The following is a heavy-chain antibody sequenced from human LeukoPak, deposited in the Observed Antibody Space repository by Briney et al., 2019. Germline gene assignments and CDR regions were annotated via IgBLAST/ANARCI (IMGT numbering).Heavy chain of an antibody. CDR1: GFTFSSYA. CDR2: ISGSGGRT. CDR3: AKDLLLAYYDSSGYYCGVFDY. J-gene: IGHJ4*02. V-gene: IGHV3-23*01. D-gene: IGHD3-22*01. Sequence: GGSLRLSCAASGFTFSSYAMSWVRQAPGKGLEWVSSISGSGGRTYYADSVKGRFTISRDNSKNTLYLQMNSLRAEDTAVYYCAKDLLLAYYDSSGYYCGVFDYWGQGTLVTVSS.